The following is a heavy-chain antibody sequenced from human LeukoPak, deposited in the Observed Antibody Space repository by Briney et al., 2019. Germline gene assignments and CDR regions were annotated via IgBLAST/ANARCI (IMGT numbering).Heavy chain of an antibody. CDR3: ARGTVSGQQLVPLDY. J-gene: IGHJ4*02. D-gene: IGHD6-13*01. V-gene: IGHV1-2*02. CDR2: INPNSGGT. CDR1: GYTFTGYY. Sequence: ASVKVSCKASGYTFTGYYMHWVRQAPGQGLEWMGWINPNSGGTNYAQKFQGRVTTTRDTSISTAYMELSRLRSDDTAVYYCARGTVSGQQLVPLDYWGQGTLVTVSS.